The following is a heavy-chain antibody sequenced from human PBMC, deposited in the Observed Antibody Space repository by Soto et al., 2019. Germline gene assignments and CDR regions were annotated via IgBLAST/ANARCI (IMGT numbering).Heavy chain of an antibody. CDR2: ISAGGNTK. V-gene: IGHV3-30*18. D-gene: IGHD1-1*01. Sequence: QVQLVESGGGVVQPGTSLRLACAASGFTLSNIGMQWVRQAPGKGLEWVAVISAGGNTKYYADSVKGRFTISRDNSKNKLFLQMNSLRTEDTAVYYCAKERGGERYAAYFDLWCHGTLVTVSA. CDR1: GFTLSNIG. CDR3: AKERGGERYAAYFDL. J-gene: IGHJ4*01.